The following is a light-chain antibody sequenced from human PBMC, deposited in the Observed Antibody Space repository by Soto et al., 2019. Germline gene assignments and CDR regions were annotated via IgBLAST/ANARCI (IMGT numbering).Light chain of an antibody. CDR3: QHYGSLPRT. J-gene: IGKJ2*02. CDR2: NID. Sequence: EIVLTQSPGTLSLSPGERATLSCRASQSVTTTYLAWHQQKPGQAPRLLIYNIDSRAAGIPDRFSGSGSGTDFTLSINRLEPEDFAVYYCQHYGSLPRTFGQGTKVDIK. V-gene: IGKV3-20*01. CDR1: QSVTTTY.